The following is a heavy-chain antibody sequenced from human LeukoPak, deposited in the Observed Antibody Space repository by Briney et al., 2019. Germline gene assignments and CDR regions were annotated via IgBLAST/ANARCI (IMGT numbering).Heavy chain of an antibody. CDR3: ARNDCSSSWYEGFDY. J-gene: IGHJ4*02. Sequence: SETLSLTCTVSGGSISSSSYYWGWIRQPPGKGLEWIGSIYYSGSTNYNPSLKSRVTISVDTSKNQFSLKLSSVTAADTAVYYCARNDCSSSWYEGFDYWGQGTLVTVSS. CDR2: IYYSGST. D-gene: IGHD6-13*01. V-gene: IGHV4-39*07. CDR1: GGSISSSSYY.